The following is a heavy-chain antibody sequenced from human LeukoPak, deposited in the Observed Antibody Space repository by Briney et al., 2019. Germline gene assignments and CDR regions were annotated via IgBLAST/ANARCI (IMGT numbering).Heavy chain of an antibody. CDR1: GFAFDDYG. D-gene: IGHD2-8*01. J-gene: IGHJ6*03. Sequence: GGSLSLSCAASGFAFDDYGMTWVRQAPGKGLEWVSGVNWNGGSTGYADSVKGRFTVSRDNAKNSLYLQMNSLRAEDTALYYCARAPGVRYYYYMDVWGKGTTVTVSS. V-gene: IGHV3-20*04. CDR3: ARAPGVRYYYYMDV. CDR2: VNWNGGST.